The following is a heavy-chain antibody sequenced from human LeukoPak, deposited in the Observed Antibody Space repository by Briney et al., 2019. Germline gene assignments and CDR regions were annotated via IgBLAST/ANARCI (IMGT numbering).Heavy chain of an antibody. J-gene: IGHJ4*02. Sequence: GGSLRLSCVASGFNFPDYTMNWVRQAPGKGLQWVSSMIGSSSYIYYEDSLGGRFTVSRDNAKNSLYLEMNSLRAEDTALYYCARGSGRNKGRTYFDRWGQGTLLTVFS. V-gene: IGHV3-21*06. CDR1: GFNFPDYT. CDR3: ARGSGRNKGRTYFDR. D-gene: IGHD1-26*01. CDR2: MIGSSSYI.